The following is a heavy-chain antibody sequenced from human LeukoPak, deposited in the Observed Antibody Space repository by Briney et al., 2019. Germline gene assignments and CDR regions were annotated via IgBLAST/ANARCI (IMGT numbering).Heavy chain of an antibody. D-gene: IGHD2-15*01. CDR1: GYTLTELS. CDR3: ATDPAGYCNADGCYSVDY. V-gene: IGHV1-24*01. CDR2: FDPEHGET. J-gene: IGHJ4*02. Sequence: ASVKLSCNVSGYTLTELSMHWVRQAPGKGLEWMGGFDPEHGETVYAQKFQGRLTMTEDTSTHTAYMELSSLRSDDTAVYYCATDPAGYCNADGCYSVDYWGQGTLVTVSS.